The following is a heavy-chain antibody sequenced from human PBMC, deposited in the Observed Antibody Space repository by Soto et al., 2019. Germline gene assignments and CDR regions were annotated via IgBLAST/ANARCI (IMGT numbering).Heavy chain of an antibody. Sequence: SETLSLTCTVSGGSISSGAYHWNWIRQHPGKGLEWIGSTYYSGSTYDNPSLKSRVAISVDTSKNQFSLKVMSVTAADAAVYYCARGSGGDNDNWFDPWGQGILVTVSS. V-gene: IGHV4-31*03. J-gene: IGHJ5*02. CDR3: ARGSGGDNDNWFDP. CDR2: TYYSGST. D-gene: IGHD4-17*01. CDR1: GGSISSGAYH.